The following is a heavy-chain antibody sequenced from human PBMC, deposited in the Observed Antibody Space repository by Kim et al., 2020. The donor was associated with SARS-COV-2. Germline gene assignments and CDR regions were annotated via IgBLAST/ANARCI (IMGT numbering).Heavy chain of an antibody. Sequence: ASVKVSCKASGYTFTSYGISWVRQAPGQGLEWMGWISAYNGNTNYAQKLQGRVTMTTDTSTSTAYMELRSLRSDDTAVYYCATLPTDYDGDYGPSYYYGMDVWSQGTTVTVSS. CDR1: GYTFTSYG. D-gene: IGHD4-17*01. J-gene: IGHJ6*02. V-gene: IGHV1-18*04. CDR3: ATLPTDYDGDYGPSYYYGMDV. CDR2: ISAYNGNT.